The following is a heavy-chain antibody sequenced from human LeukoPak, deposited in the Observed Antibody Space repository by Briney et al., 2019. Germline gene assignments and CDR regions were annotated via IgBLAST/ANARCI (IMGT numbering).Heavy chain of an antibody. CDR1: GGSISSYY. V-gene: IGHV4-4*07. D-gene: IGHD3-10*01. CDR3: ARAVLWFGELFFDSWFDP. Sequence: SETLSLTCTVSGGSISSYYWSWIRQPAGKGLEWIGRIYTSGSTNYNPSLKSRVTMSVDTSKNQFYLKLSSVTAADTAVYYCARAVLWFGELFFDSWFDPWGQGTLVTVSS. J-gene: IGHJ5*02. CDR2: IYTSGST.